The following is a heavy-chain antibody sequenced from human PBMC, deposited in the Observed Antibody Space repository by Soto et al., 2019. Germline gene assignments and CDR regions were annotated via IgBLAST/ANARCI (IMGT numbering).Heavy chain of an antibody. CDR2: LYWDDDK. J-gene: IGHJ4*02. V-gene: IGHV2-5*02. CDR3: VHRAGMGGNSWLPGH. CDR1: GFSLSTSEVG. D-gene: IGHD6-13*01. Sequence: QITLKESGPTLVKPTQTLTLTCTFSGFSLSTSEVGVGWIRQPPGKALEWLALLYWDDDKRYNPSLKSRLTTTKDTSKNQVVITLTTMDPVDTATYYCVHRAGMGGNSWLPGHWGQGTLVTVSS.